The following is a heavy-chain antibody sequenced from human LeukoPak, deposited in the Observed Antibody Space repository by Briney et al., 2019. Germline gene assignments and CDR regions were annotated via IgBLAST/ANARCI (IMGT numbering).Heavy chain of an antibody. J-gene: IGHJ6*03. CDR2: IKPDGSEK. V-gene: IGHV3-7*01. CDR3: AKAVGIAAAAYMDV. CDR1: EMTFSSYW. D-gene: IGHD6-13*01. Sequence: GGSLRLSCTASEMTFSSYWMSWVRQAPGKGLEWVANIKPDGSEKYYLDSVKGRFTISRDNSKNTLYLQMNSLRAEDTAVYYCAKAVGIAAAAYMDVWGKGTTVTVSS.